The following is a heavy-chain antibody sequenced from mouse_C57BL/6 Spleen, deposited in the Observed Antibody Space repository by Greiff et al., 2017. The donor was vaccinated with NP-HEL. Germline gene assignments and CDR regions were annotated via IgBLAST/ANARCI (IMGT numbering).Heavy chain of an antibody. CDR1: GYTFTDYY. CDR3: ARGPYYSNYEAMDY. D-gene: IGHD2-5*01. Sequence: VQLQQSGPVLVKPGASVKMSCKASGYTFTDYYMNWMKQSHGKSLEWIGVINPYNGGTSYNQKFKGKATLTVDKSSSTAYMELNSLTSEDSAVYYCARGPYYSNYEAMDYWGQGTSVTVSS. J-gene: IGHJ4*01. CDR2: INPYNGGT. V-gene: IGHV1-19*01.